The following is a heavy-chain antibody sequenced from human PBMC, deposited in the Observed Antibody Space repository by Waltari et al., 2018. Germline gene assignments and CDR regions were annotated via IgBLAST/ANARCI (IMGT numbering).Heavy chain of an antibody. Sequence: EVQLVGSGGGLVKPGGSLRLSCAASGFTFSSYTMNWVRQAPGKGLELVSSISSVSSYIYYADSGKGRFTISRDNAKNSLYLQMNSLRVEDTAVYYCAREWGVMVGTAGFYFDYWGQGALVTVSS. CDR3: AREWGVMVGTAGFYFDY. D-gene: IGHD2-15*01. CDR2: ISSVSSYI. J-gene: IGHJ4*02. CDR1: GFTFSSYT. V-gene: IGHV3-21*01.